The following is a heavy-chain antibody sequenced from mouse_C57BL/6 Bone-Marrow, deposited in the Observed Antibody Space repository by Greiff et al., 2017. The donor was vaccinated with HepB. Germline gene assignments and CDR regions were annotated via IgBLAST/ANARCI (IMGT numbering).Heavy chain of an antibody. CDR1: GFSLTSYG. CDR3: ARQGYDYGGTWFAY. Sequence: VQLQQSGPGLVQPSQRLSITCTVSGFSLTSYGVHWVRQSPGKGLEWLGVIWSGGSTDYNAAFISRLSISKDNSKSQVFFKMNSLQADDTAIYYCARQGYDYGGTWFAYWGQGTLVTVSA. V-gene: IGHV2-2*01. D-gene: IGHD2-4*01. J-gene: IGHJ3*01. CDR2: IWSGGST.